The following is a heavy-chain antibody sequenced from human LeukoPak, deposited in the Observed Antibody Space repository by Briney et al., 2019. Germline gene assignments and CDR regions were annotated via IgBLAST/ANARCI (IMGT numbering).Heavy chain of an antibody. CDR2: IYTGGST. D-gene: IGHD4-17*01. CDR3: ARGTVTAPDY. J-gene: IGHJ4*02. CDR1: GFTVSTTY. V-gene: IGHV3-53*01. Sequence: GGSLRLSCAASGFTVSTTYMTWVRPAPGKGLEWVSVIYTGGSTYYADSVKGRFTISRDISKNTLYLQMNSLRAEDTAVYYCARGTVTAPDYWGQGTLVTVSS.